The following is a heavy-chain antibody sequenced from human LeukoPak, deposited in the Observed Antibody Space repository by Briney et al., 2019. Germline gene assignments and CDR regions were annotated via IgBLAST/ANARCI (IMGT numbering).Heavy chain of an antibody. CDR1: GFTFISYW. J-gene: IGHJ4*02. Sequence: GGSLRLSCASSGFTFISYWMHWVRQAPGKGLVWVSGISSDGSSTNYADSVKGRFTISRDNAKNTLYLQMNSLRAEDTAVYYCARVGYSYLPDYWGQGSLVTVSS. CDR3: ARVGYSYLPDY. V-gene: IGHV3-74*01. D-gene: IGHD5-18*01. CDR2: ISSDGSST.